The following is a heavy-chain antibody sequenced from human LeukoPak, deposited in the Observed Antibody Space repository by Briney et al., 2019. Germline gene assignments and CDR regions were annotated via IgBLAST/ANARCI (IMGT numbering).Heavy chain of an antibody. CDR1: GFTFSDYG. CDR3: ARDSSWYSDY. Sequence: GGSLRLSCAASGFTFSDYGMHWVRQAPGKGLDWVAFIQYDGSTKSYADSVKGRFTISRDNAKNSLYLQMNSLRAEDTTVYYCARDSSWYSDYWGQGTLVTVSS. D-gene: IGHD6-13*01. V-gene: IGHV3-30*02. J-gene: IGHJ4*02. CDR2: IQYDGSTK.